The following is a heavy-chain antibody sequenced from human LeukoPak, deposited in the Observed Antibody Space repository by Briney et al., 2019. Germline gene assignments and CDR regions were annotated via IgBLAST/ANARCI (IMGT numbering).Heavy chain of an antibody. J-gene: IGHJ3*02. CDR3: ARRSGPEGGAFDI. D-gene: IGHD1-14*01. CDR1: GGSISSYY. Sequence: SETLSLTCTVSGGSISSYYWSWIRQPPGKGLEWIGYIYYSGSTNYNPSLKSRVTISVDTSKNQFSLKLSSVTAADTAVYYCARRSGPEGGAFDIWGQGTMVTVSS. CDR2: IYYSGST. V-gene: IGHV4-59*08.